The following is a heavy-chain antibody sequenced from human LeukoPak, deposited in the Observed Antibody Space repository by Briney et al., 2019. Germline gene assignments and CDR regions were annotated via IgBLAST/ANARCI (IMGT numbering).Heavy chain of an antibody. V-gene: IGHV3-23*01. J-gene: IGHJ4*02. Sequence: GGSLRLSCAASGFTFSSYAMSWVRQAPGKGLEWVSAISGSGGSTYYADSVKGRFTISRDNSKYTLYLQMNSLRAEDTAVYYCAKVLDLSTDYFDYWGQGTLVTVSS. CDR3: AKVLDLSTDYFDY. D-gene: IGHD2-2*01. CDR2: ISGSGGST. CDR1: GFTFSSYA.